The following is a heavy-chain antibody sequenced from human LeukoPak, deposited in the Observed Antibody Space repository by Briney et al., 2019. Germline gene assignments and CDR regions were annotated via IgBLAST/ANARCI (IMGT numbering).Heavy chain of an antibody. D-gene: IGHD2-2*01. V-gene: IGHV1-2*02. CDR2: INPNSGGT. CDR1: GYTFTGYS. J-gene: IGHJ3*02. Sequence: ASVKVSCKASGYTFTGYSVHWVRQAPGQGLEWMGWINPNSGGTKYALKFQGRVTMTRDTSISTAYMELSRLTSDDTAVYYCARAYCSSTSCYDAFDIWGQGTMVTVSS. CDR3: ARAYCSSTSCYDAFDI.